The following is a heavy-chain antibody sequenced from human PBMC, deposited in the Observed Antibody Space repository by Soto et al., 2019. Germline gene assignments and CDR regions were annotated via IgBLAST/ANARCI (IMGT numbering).Heavy chain of an antibody. Sequence: QVQLQESGPGLVRPSGTLSLTCGVSGGSISNNYYWSWVRQPPGQGLDWLGEINHSGNTNYNPSVKSRITIAVDNSKNRFSLKLSSVTAADTAVYYCAMISGAFDYWGQGTLVTVS. CDR2: INHSGNT. CDR3: AMISGAFDY. J-gene: IGHJ4*02. V-gene: IGHV4-4*02. CDR1: GGSISNNYY. D-gene: IGHD1-26*01.